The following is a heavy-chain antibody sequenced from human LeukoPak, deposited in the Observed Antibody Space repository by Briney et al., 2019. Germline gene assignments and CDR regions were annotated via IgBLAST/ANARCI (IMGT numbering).Heavy chain of an antibody. V-gene: IGHV3-33*01. CDR3: ARFMGRNGDDY. CDR2: IWYDGSNK. J-gene: IGHJ4*02. Sequence: PGGSLRLSCAASGFTFSSYGMHWVRQAPGKGLEWVAVIWYDGSNKYYADSVKGRFTISRDNSKNTLYLQMNSLRAEDTAVYYWARFMGRNGDDYWGQGNLVNASS. D-gene: IGHD3-10*01. CDR1: GFTFSSYG.